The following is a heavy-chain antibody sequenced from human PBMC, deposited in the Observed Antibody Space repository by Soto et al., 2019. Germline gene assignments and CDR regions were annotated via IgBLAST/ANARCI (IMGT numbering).Heavy chain of an antibody. CDR3: AGEPRYCRGGSCSITGDAYDI. CDR2: ISNRGDT. J-gene: IGHJ3*02. Sequence: EVQLVESGGGLVQPGGSLRLSCTASGFIVSNTYVNWVRQAPGKRLEWVSVISNRGDTHYADSVRGRFSLSRDISDNTLHLEMNNLRVEDTAVYYCAGEPRYCRGGSCSITGDAYDIWGPGTMVTVSS. CDR1: GFIVSNTY. D-gene: IGHD2-15*01. V-gene: IGHV3-66*01.